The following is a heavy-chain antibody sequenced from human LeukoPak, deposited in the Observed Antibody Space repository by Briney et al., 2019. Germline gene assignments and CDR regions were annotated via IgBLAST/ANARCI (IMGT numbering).Heavy chain of an antibody. V-gene: IGHV4-61*02. CDR2: IYSSGST. D-gene: IGHD3-3*01. Sequence: SQTLSLTCTVSGGSISSGSYYWSWIRLPAGKGLEWIGRIYSSGSTNQNPSLKSRVTISVDTSKNQFSLRLSSVTAADTAVYYCAAQYYDLWSGSYPYWGQGTLVSVAS. J-gene: IGHJ4*02. CDR1: GGSISSGSYY. CDR3: AAQYYDLWSGSYPY.